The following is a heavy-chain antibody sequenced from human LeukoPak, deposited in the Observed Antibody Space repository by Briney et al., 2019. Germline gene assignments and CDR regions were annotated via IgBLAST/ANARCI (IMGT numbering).Heavy chain of an antibody. Sequence: PGGSLRLSCAAPGFTFSSYWMSWVRQAPGKGLEWVANIKQDGSEKYYVDSVKGRFTISRDNAKNSLYLQMNSLRAEDTAVYYCAGGPYDFWIDSYYFDYWGQGTLVTVSS. CDR3: AGGPYDFWIDSYYFDY. CDR1: GFTFSSYW. J-gene: IGHJ4*02. CDR2: IKQDGSEK. V-gene: IGHV3-7*01. D-gene: IGHD3-3*01.